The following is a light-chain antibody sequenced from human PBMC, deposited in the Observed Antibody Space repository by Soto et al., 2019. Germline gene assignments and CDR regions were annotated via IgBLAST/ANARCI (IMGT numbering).Light chain of an antibody. CDR3: QQYYSTPPHCLT. CDR1: QSVLYSSNNKNY. CDR2: WAS. Sequence: DIVMTQSPDSLAVSLGERATINCKSSQSVLYSSNNKNYLAWYQQKPGQPPKLLIYWASTRESWVPDRFSGSGSWTDFTLTISSLQAEDVAVYYCQQYYSTPPHCLTFGGGTKVEIK. J-gene: IGKJ4*01. V-gene: IGKV4-1*01.